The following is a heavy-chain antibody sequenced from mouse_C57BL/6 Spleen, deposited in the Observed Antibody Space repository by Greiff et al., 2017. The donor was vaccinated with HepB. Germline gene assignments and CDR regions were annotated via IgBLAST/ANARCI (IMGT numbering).Heavy chain of an antibody. Sequence: EVKVVESGGGLVQPGGSMKLSCVASGFTFSNYWMNWVRQSPEKGLEWVAQIRLKSDNYATHYAESVKGRFTISRDDSKSSVYLQMNNLRAEDTGVYYCTGDITTGYFDYWGQGTTLTVSS. CDR2: IRLKSDNYAT. D-gene: IGHD1-1*01. V-gene: IGHV6-3*01. CDR3: TGDITTGYFDY. CDR1: GFTFSNYW. J-gene: IGHJ2*01.